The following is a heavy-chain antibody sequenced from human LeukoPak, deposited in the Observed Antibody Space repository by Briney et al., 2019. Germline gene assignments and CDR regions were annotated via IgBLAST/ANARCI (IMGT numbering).Heavy chain of an antibody. Sequence: GGSLRLSCAASGFTFSSYAMSWVRQAPGKGLEWVSAISGSGDSTFYADSVKGRFTISRDNSKNTLYLQMNSLRAEDTAVYYCARIWRGSGSSRFDYWGQGALVTVSS. V-gene: IGHV3-23*01. D-gene: IGHD3-10*01. J-gene: IGHJ4*02. CDR2: ISGSGDST. CDR3: ARIWRGSGSSRFDY. CDR1: GFTFSSYA.